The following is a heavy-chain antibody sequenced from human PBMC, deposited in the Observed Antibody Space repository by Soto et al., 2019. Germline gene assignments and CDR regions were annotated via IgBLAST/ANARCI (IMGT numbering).Heavy chain of an antibody. CDR2: ISGSGGST. CDR1: GFTFSSYA. D-gene: IGHD3-16*02. Sequence: PGGSLRLSCAASGFTFSSYAMSWVRQAPGKGLEWVSAISGSGGSTYYADSVKGRFTISRDNSKNTLYLQMNSLRAEDTAVYYCAKFPLVIMITFGGVIVSSDQDAFDIWGQGTMVTVSS. V-gene: IGHV3-23*01. CDR3: AKFPLVIMITFGGVIVSSDQDAFDI. J-gene: IGHJ3*02.